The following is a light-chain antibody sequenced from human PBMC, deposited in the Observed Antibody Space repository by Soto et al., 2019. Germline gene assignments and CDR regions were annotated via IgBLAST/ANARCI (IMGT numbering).Light chain of an antibody. Sequence: EIVVTQSPATLSVSPGERVTLSCRASESLSTYLAWYQQKPGQAPRLLIYGASTKATGIPARFSGSGSATDFTLTISSLQSEDFAVYYCQSYNDWPFTFGQGTKVDIK. J-gene: IGKJ2*01. CDR2: GAS. V-gene: IGKV3-15*01. CDR3: QSYNDWPFT. CDR1: ESLSTY.